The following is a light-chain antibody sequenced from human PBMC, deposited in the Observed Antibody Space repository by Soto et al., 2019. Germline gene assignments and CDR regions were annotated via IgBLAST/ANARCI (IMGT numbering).Light chain of an antibody. V-gene: IGKV1-27*01. CDR3: QKYNTAPPYT. Sequence: DIQMTQSPSSLSASVGDRVTITCRASQDISNYLAWYQQKPGKVPNLLIYAASTLQSGVPSRFSGSVSGTDFTLTIGSLQPEDVATYFCQKYNTAPPYTFGHGTQLEIK. J-gene: IGKJ2*01. CDR2: AAS. CDR1: QDISNY.